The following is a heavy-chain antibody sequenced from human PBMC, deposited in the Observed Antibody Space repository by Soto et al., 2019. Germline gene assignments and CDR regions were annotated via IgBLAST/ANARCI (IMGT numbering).Heavy chain of an antibody. Sequence: ALSLTSSVSGGSINSGNYYWSWIRQHPGKGLEWIGYISYSGSAHYNPSLRSRVFISVDTSRNQFSLKLSSVTAADTAVYYCARRRCTTTTCFDPWGQGTLVTVSS. J-gene: IGHJ5*02. CDR2: ISYSGSA. V-gene: IGHV4-31*03. CDR3: ARRRCTTTTCFDP. D-gene: IGHD2-2*01. CDR1: GGSINSGNYY.